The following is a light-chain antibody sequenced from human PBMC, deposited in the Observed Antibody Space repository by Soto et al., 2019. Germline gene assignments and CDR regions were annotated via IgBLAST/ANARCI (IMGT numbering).Light chain of an antibody. Sequence: DIQMTQSPSTLSASVGDRVTITCRASQSVSIWLAWYQQKPGKAPKLLVYDADNMESGVPSRFSGSGSGTEFTLTISSLQPEDFATYYCQHYNDYPWTFGKGTKVDIK. CDR1: QSVSIW. CDR3: QHYNDYPWT. V-gene: IGKV1-5*01. J-gene: IGKJ1*01. CDR2: DAD.